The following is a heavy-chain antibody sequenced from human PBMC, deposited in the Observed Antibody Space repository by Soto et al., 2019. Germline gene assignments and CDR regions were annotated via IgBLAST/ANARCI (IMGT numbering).Heavy chain of an antibody. D-gene: IGHD4-17*01. J-gene: IGHJ4*02. V-gene: IGHV4-4*07. CDR2: IYLSGNT. CDR1: GGSMTNYY. CDR3: AAHYGDYASL. Sequence: SETLSLTCTVSGGSMTNYYWSWIRQPAGKGLEWIGRIYLSGNTNYNPSLKSRVTLSVDTSKNQFSLKLTSVTAADTAVYYCAAHYGDYASLWGPGTMITVYS.